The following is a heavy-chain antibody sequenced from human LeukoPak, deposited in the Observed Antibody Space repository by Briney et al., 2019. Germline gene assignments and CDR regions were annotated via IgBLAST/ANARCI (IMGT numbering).Heavy chain of an antibody. CDR3: ARVDSSGYHSDY. CDR2: IYYSGST. J-gene: IGHJ4*02. D-gene: IGHD3-22*01. CDR1: GGSISSSSYC. Sequence: PSETLSLTCTVSGGSISSSSYCWGWIRQPPGKGLEWIGSIYYSGSTYYNPSLKSRVAISVDTSKNQFSLKLSSVTAADTAVYYCARVDSSGYHSDYWGQGTLVTVSS. V-gene: IGHV4-39*07.